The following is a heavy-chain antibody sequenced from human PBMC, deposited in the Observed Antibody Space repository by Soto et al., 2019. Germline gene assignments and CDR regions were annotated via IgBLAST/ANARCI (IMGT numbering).Heavy chain of an antibody. CDR1: GGSVSSGSYY. CDR3: ARVAVADYDILTGYYTLVWFDP. J-gene: IGHJ5*02. D-gene: IGHD3-9*01. Sequence: PSETLSLTCTVSGGSVSSGSYYWSWIRQPPGKGLEWIGYIYYSGSTNYNPSLKSRVTISVDTSKNQFSLKLSSVTAADTAVYYCARVAVADYDILTGYYTLVWFDPWGQGTLVTVSS. CDR2: IYYSGST. V-gene: IGHV4-61*01.